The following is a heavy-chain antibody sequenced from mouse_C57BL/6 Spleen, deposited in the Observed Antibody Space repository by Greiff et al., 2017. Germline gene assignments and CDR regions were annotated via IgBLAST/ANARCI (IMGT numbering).Heavy chain of an antibody. CDR2: INPSSGYT. Sequence: VQVVESGAELARPGASVKMSCKASGYTFTSYTMHWVKQRPGQGLEWIGYINPSSGYTKYNQKFKDKATLTADKSSSTAYMQLSSLTSEDSAVYYCARRGEYFDYWGQGTTLTVSS. J-gene: IGHJ2*01. CDR1: GYTFTSYT. V-gene: IGHV1-4*01. CDR3: ARRGEYFDY.